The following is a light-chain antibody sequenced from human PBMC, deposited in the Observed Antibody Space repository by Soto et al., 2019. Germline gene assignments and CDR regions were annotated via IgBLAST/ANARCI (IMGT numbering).Light chain of an antibody. V-gene: IGKV3-20*01. Sequence: PQSPGTLSLSQREIATLSWRASQSVTIGYLAWFQQKPGQAPRLLIYGARTRATGVPDRFSASGSGTDFSLTISRLEPEDFAVYYCQQYGTSPWTFGQGTKVDI. CDR3: QQYGTSPWT. J-gene: IGKJ1*01. CDR2: GAR. CDR1: QSVTIGY.